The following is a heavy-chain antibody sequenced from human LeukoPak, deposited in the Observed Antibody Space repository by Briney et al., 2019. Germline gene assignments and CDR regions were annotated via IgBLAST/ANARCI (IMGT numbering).Heavy chain of an antibody. J-gene: IGHJ3*02. V-gene: IGHV4-31*03. CDR3: ARALFDDSSGYQAFDI. CDR1: GGSISSGGYY. CDR2: IYYSGST. Sequence: SETQSLTCTVSGGSISSGGYYWSWIRQHPGKGLEWIGYIYYSGSTYYNPSLKSRVTISVDTSKNQFSLKLSSVTAADTAVYYCARALFDDSSGYQAFDIWGQGTMVTVSS. D-gene: IGHD3-22*01.